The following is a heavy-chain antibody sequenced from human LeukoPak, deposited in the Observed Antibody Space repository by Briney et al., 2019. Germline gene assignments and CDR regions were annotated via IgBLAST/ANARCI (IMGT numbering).Heavy chain of an antibody. D-gene: IGHD6-19*01. J-gene: IGHJ4*02. V-gene: IGHV3-23*01. CDR1: GFTFSSYG. Sequence: GGTLRLSCAASGFTFSSYGMSWVRQAPGKGLEWVSAISGSGGSTYYADSVKGRFTISRDNSKNTLYLQMNSLRAEDTAVYYCAKLYPYSSGWPFDYWGQGTLVTVSS. CDR2: ISGSGGST. CDR3: AKLYPYSSGWPFDY.